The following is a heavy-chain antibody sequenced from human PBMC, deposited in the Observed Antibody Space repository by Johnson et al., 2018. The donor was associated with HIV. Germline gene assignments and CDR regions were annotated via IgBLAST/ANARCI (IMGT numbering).Heavy chain of an antibody. D-gene: IGHD3-22*01. Sequence: VQLVESGGGLVQPGGSLRLSCAASGFTFGSNWMNWVRQAPGKGLQWVANIKEDGSGKYYVDSVRGRFTISRDNAKNSLYLQMNSLRAEDTALYYCAWGSSGYYYRAFDIWGQGTMVTVSS. CDR3: AWGSSGYYYRAFDI. CDR2: IKEDGSGK. J-gene: IGHJ3*02. V-gene: IGHV3-7*04. CDR1: GFTFGSNW.